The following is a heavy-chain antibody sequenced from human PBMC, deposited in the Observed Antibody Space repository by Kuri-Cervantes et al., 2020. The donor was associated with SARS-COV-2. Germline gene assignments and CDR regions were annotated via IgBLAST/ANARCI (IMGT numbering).Heavy chain of an antibody. Sequence: ASVKVSCKASGYTFTGYYMHWVRQAPGQGLEWMGIINPSGGSTSYAQKFQGRVTMTEDTSTDTAYTELSSLRSEDTAVYYCARPERFFGVVIPQGGAFDIWGQGTMVTVSS. V-gene: IGHV1-46*01. CDR3: ARPERFFGVVIPQGGAFDI. CDR2: INPSGGST. D-gene: IGHD3-3*01. CDR1: GYTFTGYY. J-gene: IGHJ3*02.